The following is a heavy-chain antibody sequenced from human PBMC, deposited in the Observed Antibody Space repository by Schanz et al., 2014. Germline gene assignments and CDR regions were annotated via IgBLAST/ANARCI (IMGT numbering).Heavy chain of an antibody. CDR1: GYAFTTYG. D-gene: IGHD3-22*01. CDR2: ISTFRNEDT. V-gene: IGHV1-18*01. Sequence: QVQLVQSGAEVKKPGASVRVSCKVSGYAFTTYGISWVRQAPGQGPEFMGWISTFRNEDTNSAQRIQGRLTMTTDTSTSTAYMELRSLRSDDTTVYYCARSNYYDNSDYYNSFDYWGQGTLVTVSS. J-gene: IGHJ4*02. CDR3: ARSNYYDNSDYYNSFDY.